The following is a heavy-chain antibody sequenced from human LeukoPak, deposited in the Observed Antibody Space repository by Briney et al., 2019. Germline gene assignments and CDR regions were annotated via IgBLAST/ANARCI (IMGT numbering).Heavy chain of an antibody. D-gene: IGHD3-22*01. J-gene: IGHJ3*02. CDR2: ISSSSSYI. Sequence: PGGSLRLSCAASGFTFSSYEMNWVRQAPGKGLEWVSSISSSSSYIYYADSVKGRFTISRDNAKNSLYLQMNSLRAEDTAVYYCARDHYYDSSGESGDAFDIWGQGTMVTVSS. V-gene: IGHV3-21*01. CDR1: GFTFSSYE. CDR3: ARDHYYDSSGESGDAFDI.